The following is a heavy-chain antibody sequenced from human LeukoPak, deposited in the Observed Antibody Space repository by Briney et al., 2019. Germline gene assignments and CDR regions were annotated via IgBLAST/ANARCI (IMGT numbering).Heavy chain of an antibody. Sequence: GGSLRLSCAASGFTFRNYEMNWVRQAQGKGLEWVSYISSSGTTIYYAERRFTISRDNAKNSLYLLMNSLRAEDTAIYYCARGYCSGGSCYGGDYWGQGTLVTVSS. D-gene: IGHD2-15*01. CDR2: ISSSGTTI. V-gene: IGHV3-48*03. CDR3: ARGYCSGGSCYGGDY. CDR1: GFTFRNYE. J-gene: IGHJ4*02.